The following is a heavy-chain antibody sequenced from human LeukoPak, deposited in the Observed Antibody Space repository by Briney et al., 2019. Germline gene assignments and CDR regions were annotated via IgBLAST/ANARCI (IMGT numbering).Heavy chain of an antibody. CDR2: ISSSSSTI. J-gene: IGHJ6*02. CDR1: GFTFSSYG. Sequence: GGSLRLSCAASGFTFSSYGMHWVRQAPGKGLEWVSYISSSSSTIYYADSVKGRFTISRDNARNSLYLQMISLRAEDTAVYYCARVAGATTFYYYGMDVWGQGTTVTVSS. D-gene: IGHD1-26*01. V-gene: IGHV3-48*04. CDR3: ARVAGATTFYYYGMDV.